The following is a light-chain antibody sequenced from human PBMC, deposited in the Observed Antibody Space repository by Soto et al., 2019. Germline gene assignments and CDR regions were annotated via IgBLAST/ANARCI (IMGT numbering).Light chain of an antibody. J-gene: IGLJ2*01. CDR1: SSDVGSYNL. Sequence: QSALTQPASVSGSPGQSITISCTGTSSDVGSYNLVSWYQQHPGKAPKLMIYEGSQRPSGVSDRFYGSKSGNTASLTISGLQAEDEADYYCCSYAGSSASVVFGGGTKLTVL. CDR2: EGS. V-gene: IGLV2-23*01. CDR3: CSYAGSSASVV.